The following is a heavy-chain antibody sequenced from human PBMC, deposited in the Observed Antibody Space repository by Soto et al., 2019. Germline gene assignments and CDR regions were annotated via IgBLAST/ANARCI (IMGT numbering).Heavy chain of an antibody. V-gene: IGHV4-31*03. CDR1: GASISSGGCY. J-gene: IGHJ5*02. Sequence: SETLSLTCTVSGASISSGGCYWSWIRQDPGKGLEWLGYIYDNGTTYYNPSLKSRVSISRDKSKNQFSLKMTSLTAADTAVYYCASGQVGATTWFDPWGQGTKVTVSS. CDR3: ASGQVGATTWFDP. D-gene: IGHD1-26*01. CDR2: IYDNGTT.